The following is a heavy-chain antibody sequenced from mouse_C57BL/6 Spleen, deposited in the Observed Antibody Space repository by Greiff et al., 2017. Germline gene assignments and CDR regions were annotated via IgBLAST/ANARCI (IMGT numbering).Heavy chain of an antibody. CDR1: GFTFSDYG. V-gene: IGHV5-17*01. D-gene: IGHD1-1*02. Sequence: EVKVVESGGGLVQPGGSLKLSCAASGFTFSDYGMHWVRPAPEKGLAWVAYISSGSSTLYYADTVKGRFTISRDNAKNTLFLKMTKLESEDTAMYYCARRDGSYFADWGKGTLVTVSA. CDR3: ARRDGSYFAD. CDR2: ISSGSSTL. J-gene: IGHJ3*01.